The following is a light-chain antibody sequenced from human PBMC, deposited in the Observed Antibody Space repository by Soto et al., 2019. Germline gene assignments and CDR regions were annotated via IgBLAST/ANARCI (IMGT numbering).Light chain of an antibody. V-gene: IGLV2-14*01. J-gene: IGLJ1*01. CDR2: DVS. Sequence: QSVLTQPASVSGSPGQSITISCTGTSSDVGGYNYVSWYQQHPGNAPKLMIYDVSNRPSGVFNRFSGSKSGNTASLTISGLQAEDEADYYCSSYTSSSTRVFGTGTKVTVL. CDR1: SSDVGGYNY. CDR3: SSYTSSSTRV.